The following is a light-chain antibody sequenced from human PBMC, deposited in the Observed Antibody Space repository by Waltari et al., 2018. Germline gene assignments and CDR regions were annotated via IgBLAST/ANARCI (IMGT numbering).Light chain of an antibody. CDR3: QQFDSVPYT. V-gene: IGKV1-33*01. CDR1: QGISKF. J-gene: IGKJ2*01. Sequence: DIQMTQSPSSLSASVGDRVTITCQASQGISKFVNWYQHKAGKAPKLLIHDATRLEVGVPSRFTGRGAGTDFTFTVSSLQPEDIATYYCQQFDSVPYTFGQGTKLEI. CDR2: DAT.